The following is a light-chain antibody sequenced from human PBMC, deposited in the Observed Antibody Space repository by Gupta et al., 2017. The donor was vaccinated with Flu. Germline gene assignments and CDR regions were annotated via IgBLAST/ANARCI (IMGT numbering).Light chain of an antibody. V-gene: IGKV3-20*01. J-gene: IGKJ1*01. CDR2: GTS. Sequence: EIVLTQSPGTLSLSPGERATLSCRASQTFSTGYLAWYQQKPGQAPRLLMYGTSSRATGIPDRFSGSGSGKDFTLTINRREPEDFAVYYCQQYDDQPPWTFGQGTKVEIK. CDR3: QQYDDQPPWT. CDR1: QTFSTGY.